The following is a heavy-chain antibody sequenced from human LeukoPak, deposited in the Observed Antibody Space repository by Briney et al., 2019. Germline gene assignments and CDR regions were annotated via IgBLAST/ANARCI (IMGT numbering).Heavy chain of an antibody. D-gene: IGHD2-21*02. CDR2: IYTSGST. J-gene: IGHJ5*02. CDR1: GGSISSGSAY. V-gene: IGHV4-61*02. CDR3: ARERVWRYCGGDSCGWFDP. Sequence: PSETLSLTCTVSGGSISSGSAYWRWIRQPGGRGLEWIGRIYTSGSTNYNPSLKSRLTISVDTSKNQFSLKLRAVTAAAWAVYYCARERVWRYCGGDSCGWFDPWGQGTLVTVSS.